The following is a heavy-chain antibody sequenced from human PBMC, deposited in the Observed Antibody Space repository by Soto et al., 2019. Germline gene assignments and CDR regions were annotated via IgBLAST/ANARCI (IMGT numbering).Heavy chain of an antibody. V-gene: IGHV3-33*01. Sequence: QVQLLESGGGVVQPGRSLRLSCAASGFTFSTYGMHWVRQAPGKGLQWVAVIWYDGDNKYYADSVKGRVTISRDNSKNKLYLEMNSLRAEDTAIYYCARSDGGNPAGRGVDVWGQGTTVSVSS. D-gene: IGHD2-15*01. CDR2: IWYDGDNK. CDR3: ARSDGGNPAGRGVDV. J-gene: IGHJ6*02. CDR1: GFTFSTYG.